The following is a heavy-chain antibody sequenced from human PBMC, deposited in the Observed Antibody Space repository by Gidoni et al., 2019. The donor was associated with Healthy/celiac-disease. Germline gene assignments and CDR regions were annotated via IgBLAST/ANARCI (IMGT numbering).Heavy chain of an antibody. CDR3: ARDQTLNYYDSSGYSTN. CDR1: EFTVSSNY. J-gene: IGHJ4*02. D-gene: IGHD3-22*01. Sequence: EVRLVESGGGWVQPGGSLGVSCEAGEFTVSSNYMSWVRQAPGKGLELVSVIYSGGSTYYADSVKGRFTISRDNSKNTLYLQMNSLRAEDTAVYYCARDQTLNYYDSSGYSTNWGQGTLVTVSS. V-gene: IGHV3-66*01. CDR2: IYSGGST.